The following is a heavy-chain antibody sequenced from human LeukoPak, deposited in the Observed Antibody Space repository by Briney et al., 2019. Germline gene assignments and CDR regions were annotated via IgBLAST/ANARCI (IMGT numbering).Heavy chain of an antibody. CDR1: GFTLSSYA. Sequence: GGSLRLSCAASGFTLSSYAMSWVRQAPGKGLVWVSRINSDGSSTSYADSVKGRFTISRDNAKNTLYLQMNSLRAEDTAVYYCAREAGAYTYGSRGMDVWGQGTTVTVSS. D-gene: IGHD5-18*01. CDR2: INSDGSST. J-gene: IGHJ6*02. V-gene: IGHV3-74*01. CDR3: AREAGAYTYGSRGMDV.